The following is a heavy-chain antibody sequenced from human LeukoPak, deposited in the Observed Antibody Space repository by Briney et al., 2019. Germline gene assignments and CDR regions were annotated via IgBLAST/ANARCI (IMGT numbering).Heavy chain of an antibody. J-gene: IGHJ4*02. Sequence: GGSLRLSCAASGFTFSDYYMSWLRQAPGTGLKWLSYISGTSMFTNYADSVRGRFTISRDNARNTLYLQMNSLRAEDTAVYYCARDQQWLEYYFEYWGQGTLVTVSS. V-gene: IGHV3-11*06. D-gene: IGHD6-19*01. CDR3: ARDQQWLEYYFEY. CDR2: ISGTSMFT. CDR1: GFTFSDYY.